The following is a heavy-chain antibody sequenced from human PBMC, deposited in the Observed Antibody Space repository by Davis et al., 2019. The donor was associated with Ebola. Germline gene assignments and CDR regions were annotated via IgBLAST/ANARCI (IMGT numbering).Heavy chain of an antibody. D-gene: IGHD1-14*01. V-gene: IGHV4-59*01. CDR1: GGSISSYY. CDR2: IYYSGST. J-gene: IGHJ6*02. Sequence: SETLSLTCTVSGGSISSYYWRWIRQPPGKGLEWIGYIYYSGSTNYNPSLKSRVTISVDTSKNQFSLKLSSVTAADTAVYYCARVGNPYYYYGMDVWGQGTTVTVSS. CDR3: ARVGNPYYYYGMDV.